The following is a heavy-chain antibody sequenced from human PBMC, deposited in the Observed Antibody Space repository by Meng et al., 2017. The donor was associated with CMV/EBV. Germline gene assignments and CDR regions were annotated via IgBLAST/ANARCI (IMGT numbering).Heavy chain of an antibody. CDR2: IIPILGIA. D-gene: IGHD3-22*01. CDR3: ARVPYYYDSSGYYSNWFDP. V-gene: IGHV1-69*10. J-gene: IGHJ5*02. Sequence: SVKVSCKASGGTFSSYAISWVRQAPGQGLEWMGGIIPILGIANYAQKFQGRVTITADKSTSTAYMELSSLRSEDTAVYYCARVPYYYDSSGYYSNWFDPWDQGTLVTVSS. CDR1: GGTFSSYA.